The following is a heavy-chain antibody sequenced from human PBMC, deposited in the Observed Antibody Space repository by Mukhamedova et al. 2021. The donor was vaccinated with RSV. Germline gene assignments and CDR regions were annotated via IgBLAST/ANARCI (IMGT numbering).Heavy chain of an antibody. Sequence: MGWVRQMPVKGLEWMGIIYPGDSDTRYSPSFQGQVTISADKSVSTAFLQWSSLKASDSAMYYCARQRTVETEFDYWGQGTLVTVSS. CDR2: IYPGDSDT. D-gene: IGHD4-17*01. J-gene: IGHJ4*02. CDR3: ARQRTVETEFDY. V-gene: IGHV5-51*01.